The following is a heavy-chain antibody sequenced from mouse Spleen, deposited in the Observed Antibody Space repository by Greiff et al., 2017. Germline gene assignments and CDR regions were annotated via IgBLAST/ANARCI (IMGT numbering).Heavy chain of an antibody. CDR1: GYAFTNYL. D-gene: IGHD3-2*01. CDR2: INPGSGGT. J-gene: IGHJ3*01. CDR3: ARDSSGYGAY. Sequence: VQLQESGAELVRPGTSVKVSCTASGYAFTNYLIEWVQQRPGQGLEWIGVINPGSGGTNYNEKFKGKATLTADKSSSTAYMQLSSLTSEDSAVYFCARDSSGYGAYWGQGTLVTVSA. V-gene: IGHV1-54*01.